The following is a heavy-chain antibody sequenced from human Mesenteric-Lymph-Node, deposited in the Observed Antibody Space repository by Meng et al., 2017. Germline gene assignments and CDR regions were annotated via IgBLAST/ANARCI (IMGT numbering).Heavy chain of an antibody. D-gene: IGHD6-19*01. J-gene: IGHJ4*02. CDR2: IYSGGNT. CDR3: ARDRSSGWLTFDS. Sequence: GRRVESGGGLGKPGGSLRLSCAASGFTFSNAWMSWVRQAPGRGLEWVSIIYSGGNTYYADSVKGRFTISRDNSKNTLYLQMTSLRVEDTAVYYCARDRSSGWLTFDSWGQGTLVTVSS. CDR1: GFTFSNAW. V-gene: IGHV3-66*01.